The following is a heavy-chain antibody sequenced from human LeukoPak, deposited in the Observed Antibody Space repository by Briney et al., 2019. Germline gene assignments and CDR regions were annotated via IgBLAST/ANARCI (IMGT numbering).Heavy chain of an antibody. V-gene: IGHV4-34*01. CDR1: GGSFSGYY. Sequence: SETLSLTCAVYGGSFSGYYWSWIRQPPGKGLEWIGSIHHSGSTYYKPSLKSRLTISVDTSKNQFSLKLSSVTAADTAVYYCATYSNYIDYWGQGTLVTVSS. J-gene: IGHJ4*02. D-gene: IGHD4-11*01. CDR2: IHHSGST. CDR3: ATYSNYIDY.